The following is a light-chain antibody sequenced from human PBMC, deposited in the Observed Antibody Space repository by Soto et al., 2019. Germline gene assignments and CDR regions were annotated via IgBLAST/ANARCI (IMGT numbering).Light chain of an antibody. CDR3: QQYNNWPET. J-gene: IGKJ1*01. Sequence: EIVMTQSPATLSVSPGERATLSCRASQSVSSNLAWYQQKPGQAPRLLTKGASTRATGIPARFSGSGSGTEFTLTISSLQSEDFAVYYCQQYNNWPETFGQGTKVEIK. V-gene: IGKV3-15*01. CDR1: QSVSSN. CDR2: GAS.